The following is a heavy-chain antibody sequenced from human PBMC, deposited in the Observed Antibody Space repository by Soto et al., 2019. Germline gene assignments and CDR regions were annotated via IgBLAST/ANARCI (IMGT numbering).Heavy chain of an antibody. CDR3: DRETAGGAFDV. CDR1: GFVFSAYS. CDR2: ISYDGSDK. V-gene: IGHV3-30-3*01. D-gene: IGHD1-1*01. Sequence: GGSLRLSCAASGFVFSAYSMHWVRQAPGKGLEWVAGISYDGSDKYFADSVKGRVTISRDNFQNTLYLQMNSLRVEDTAVYYCDRETAGGAFDVWGQGTMVTVSS. J-gene: IGHJ3*01.